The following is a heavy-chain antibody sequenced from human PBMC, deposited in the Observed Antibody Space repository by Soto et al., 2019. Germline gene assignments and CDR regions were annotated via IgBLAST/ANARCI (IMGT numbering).Heavy chain of an antibody. CDR1: GFTFSSYE. Sequence: GGSLRLSCAASGFTFSSYEMNWVRQAPGNGLECVSYISSSGSTIYYADSVKGRFTISRDNAKNSLYLQMNSLRAEDTAVYYCARDPPTKTLYYYGMDVWGQGTPVTVYS. V-gene: IGHV3-48*03. CDR2: ISSSGSTI. CDR3: ARDPPTKTLYYYGMDV. J-gene: IGHJ6*02.